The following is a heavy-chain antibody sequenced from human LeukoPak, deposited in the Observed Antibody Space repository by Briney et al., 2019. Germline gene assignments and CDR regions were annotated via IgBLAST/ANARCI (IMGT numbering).Heavy chain of an antibody. J-gene: IGHJ6*03. CDR2: ISSSGSTI. Sequence: GGSLRLSCAASGFTFSSYEMNWVRQAPGKGLEWVSYISSSGSTIYYADSVKGRFTISRDNAKNSLYLQMNSLRAEDTAVYYCARRMYYYDSSGYRDYYYYMDVWGKGTTVTVSS. V-gene: IGHV3-48*03. CDR3: ARRMYYYDSSGYRDYYYYMDV. D-gene: IGHD3-22*01. CDR1: GFTFSSYE.